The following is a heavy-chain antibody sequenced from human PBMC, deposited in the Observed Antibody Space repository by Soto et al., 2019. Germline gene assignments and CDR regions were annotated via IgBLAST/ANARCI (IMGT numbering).Heavy chain of an antibody. CDR3: VRAAGIAAAGSSQGVL. J-gene: IGHJ4*02. V-gene: IGHV3-30*04. Sequence: GGSLRLSCEASGFAIRSNAIDWVRQAPGKGLEWVAVISFEGSYKYYADSVKGRFTVSRDNSKNTVSLQMDSLTGEDSALYYCVRAAGIAAAGSSQGVLWGQGTLVTVSS. CDR1: GFAIRSNA. CDR2: ISFEGSYK. D-gene: IGHD6-13*01.